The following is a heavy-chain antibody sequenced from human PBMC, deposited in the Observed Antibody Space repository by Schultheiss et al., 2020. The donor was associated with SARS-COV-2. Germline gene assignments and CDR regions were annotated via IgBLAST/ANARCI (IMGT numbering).Heavy chain of an antibody. Sequence: ASVKVSCKASGYTFTSYGISWVRQAPGQGLEWMGWISAYNGNTNYAQKLQGRVTMTTDTSTSTAYMELRSLRSDDTAVYYCARTKTYYYDSSGYLYYYVMDVWGQGTTVTVSS. J-gene: IGHJ6*02. D-gene: IGHD3-22*01. CDR2: ISAYNGNT. CDR3: ARTKTYYYDSSGYLYYYVMDV. V-gene: IGHV1-18*01. CDR1: GYTFTSYG.